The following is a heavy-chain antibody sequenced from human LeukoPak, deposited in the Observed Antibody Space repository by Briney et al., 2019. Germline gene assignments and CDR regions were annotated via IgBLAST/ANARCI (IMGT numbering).Heavy chain of an antibody. CDR2: ISDSGGST. V-gene: IGHV3-23*01. D-gene: IGHD6-13*01. CDR3: ARETSTWYPMDS. CDR1: GFTFSSYA. J-gene: IGHJ4*02. Sequence: GGSLRLSCAASGFTFSSYAMSWVRQAPGKGLEWVSGISDSGGSTYYADSVKGRFTISRDTAKNSLYLQINSLRAEDTAVYYCARETSTWYPMDSWGQGTLVTVSS.